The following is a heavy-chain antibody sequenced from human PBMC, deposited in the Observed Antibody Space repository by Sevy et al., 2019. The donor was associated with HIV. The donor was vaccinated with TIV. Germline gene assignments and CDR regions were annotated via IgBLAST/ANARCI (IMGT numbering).Heavy chain of an antibody. J-gene: IGHJ4*02. V-gene: IGHV3-21*01. Sequence: GGSLRLSCETSGFTFSSYFINWVRQSPGKGLEWVASIGRSSSHIYYADSVKGRITLSRDNGKKSLYLQMNSLRVDDTAIYYGARDKEGKGNGYFDYWGQGALVTVSS. CDR3: ARDKEGKGNGYFDY. CDR2: IGRSSSHI. D-gene: IGHD3-22*01. CDR1: GFTFSSYF.